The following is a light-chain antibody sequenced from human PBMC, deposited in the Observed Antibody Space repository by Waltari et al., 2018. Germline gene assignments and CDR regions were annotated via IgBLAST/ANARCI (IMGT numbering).Light chain of an antibody. CDR2: GTS. J-gene: IGKJ1*01. CDR1: QSISSSY. CDR3: QQYDRTPWT. V-gene: IGKV3-20*01. Sequence: EIVLTQSPGTLSVSPGERVTLSCRASQSISSSYLAWHQQKPGQTPRLLIYGTSSRATGVPDRFSGSGSGTDFTLTISRLEPEDLAVYYCQQYDRTPWTFGQGTKVEIK.